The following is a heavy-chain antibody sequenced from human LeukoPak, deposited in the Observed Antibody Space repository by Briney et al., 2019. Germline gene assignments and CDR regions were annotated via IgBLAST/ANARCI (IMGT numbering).Heavy chain of an antibody. D-gene: IGHD3-10*01. V-gene: IGHV1-2*02. Sequence: ASVKVSCKASGYTFTGYYMHWVRQAPGQGLEWMGWINPNSGGTNYAQKFQGRVTMTRDTSISTAYMELSRLRSDDTAVYYCARESPEGYGSGSYGAFDIWGQGTLVTVSS. CDR2: INPNSGGT. CDR1: GYTFTGYY. J-gene: IGHJ4*02. CDR3: ARESPEGYGSGSYGAFDI.